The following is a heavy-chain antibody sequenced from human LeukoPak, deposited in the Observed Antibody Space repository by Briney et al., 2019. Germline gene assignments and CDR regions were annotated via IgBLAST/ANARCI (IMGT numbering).Heavy chain of an antibody. Sequence: GGSVRPSCAASGFTLNRYAMSWVRQAPGKGREWVSGISGSGGSTYYADSVKGRFTISRDNAKNTLYLQMNSLRPEDTALYYCVKDKHRDGYTYGVYDSWGQGTLNTVSS. CDR3: VKDKHRDGYTYGVYDS. CDR1: GFTLNRYA. V-gene: IGHV3-23*01. CDR2: ISGSGGST. D-gene: IGHD5-18*01. J-gene: IGHJ5*01.